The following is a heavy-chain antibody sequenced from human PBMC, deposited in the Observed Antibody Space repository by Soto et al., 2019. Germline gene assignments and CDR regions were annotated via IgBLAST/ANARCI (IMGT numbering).Heavy chain of an antibody. CDR3: ARESTLGYYYGLDV. CDR2: ISYDGTNQ. Sequence: QVQLVESGGGVVQPETSLRLSCTVSGFTFRNYPMHWVRQAPGKGLEWVAVISYDGTNQYYTHSVKGRFTISRDNSKNTLYLVMNSLRPEDTAVYYCARESTLGYYYGLDVWGQGTKVTVSS. J-gene: IGHJ6*02. CDR1: GFTFRNYP. V-gene: IGHV3-30-3*01. D-gene: IGHD2-15*01.